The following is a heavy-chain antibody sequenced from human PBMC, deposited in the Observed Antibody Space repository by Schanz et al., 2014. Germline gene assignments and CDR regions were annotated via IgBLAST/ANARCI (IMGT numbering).Heavy chain of an antibody. J-gene: IGHJ4*02. CDR3: ARDRDQWDGNYLDY. CDR1: GYAFSTYE. CDR2: IGGSDGNT. Sequence: QVQLVQSGAEVKKPGASVTVSCKTSGYAFSTYEINWVRQAAGQGLEWVGWIGGSDGNTNFAQKFQGRVTMTTDTSTSTVYMELRSLTSDVSAVYYCARDRDQWDGNYLDYWGQGTLVTVSS. V-gene: IGHV1-18*01. D-gene: IGHD1-26*01.